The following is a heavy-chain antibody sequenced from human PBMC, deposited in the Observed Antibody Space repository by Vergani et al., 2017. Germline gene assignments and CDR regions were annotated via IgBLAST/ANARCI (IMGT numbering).Heavy chain of an antibody. CDR3: ARRCGRDRCGSKYLDY. CDR1: GYSFTNYW. V-gene: IGHV5-51*01. J-gene: IGHJ4*02. D-gene: IGHD1-26*01. Sequence: EVQLVQSGAEVKKPGESLKISCPISGYSFTNYWIGWVRQMPGKGLEWMGIIHPADSDTRYSPSFQGQVTISVEKTISTAYLQRSSLRASDSAMYYCARRCGRDRCGSKYLDYWGQGTLVTVSS. CDR2: IHPADSDT.